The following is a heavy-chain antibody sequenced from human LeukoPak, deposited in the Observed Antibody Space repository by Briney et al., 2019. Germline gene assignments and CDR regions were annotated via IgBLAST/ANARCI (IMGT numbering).Heavy chain of an antibody. V-gene: IGHV5-51*01. CDR1: GYSFTSYW. CDR2: IYPGDSDT. J-gene: IGHJ3*02. D-gene: IGHD2-21*02. CDR3: ARLTGKERYCGGDCPRDAFDI. Sequence: GESLKISCKGPGYSFTSYWIGWVRQMPGKGLEWMGIIYPGDSDTRYSPSFQGQVTISADKSISTAYLQWSSLKASDTAMYYCARLTGKERYCGGDCPRDAFDIWGQGTMVTVSS.